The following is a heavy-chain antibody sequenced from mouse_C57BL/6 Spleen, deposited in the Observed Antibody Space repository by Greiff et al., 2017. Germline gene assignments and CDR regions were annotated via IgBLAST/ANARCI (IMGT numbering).Heavy chain of an antibody. Sequence: EVTLVVSEGGLVQPGSSMKLSCTVSGFTFSDYYMAWVRQVPETGLEWVANINYDGSSTYYLDSLKSRFIISRDNAKNILYLQMSSLKSEDTATYYCATYYSNYEAYYYAMDYWGQGTSVTVSS. J-gene: IGHJ4*01. D-gene: IGHD2-5*01. CDR1: GFTFSDYY. CDR2: INYDGSST. CDR3: ATYYSNYEAYYYAMDY. V-gene: IGHV5-16*01.